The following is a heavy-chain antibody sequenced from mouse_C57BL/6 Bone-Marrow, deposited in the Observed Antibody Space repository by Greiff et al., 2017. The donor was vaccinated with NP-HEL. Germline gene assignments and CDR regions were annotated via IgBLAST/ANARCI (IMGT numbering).Heavy chain of an antibody. CDR3: ARYGFIDDGYPDY. D-gene: IGHD2-3*01. V-gene: IGHV1-69*01. J-gene: IGHJ2*01. Sequence: VQLQQPGAELVMPGASVKLSCKASGYTFTSYWMHWVKQRPGQGLEWIGEIDPSDSYTNYNQKFKGKSTLTVDKSSSTAYMQLSSLTSEDSAVYYCARYGFIDDGYPDYWGQGTTLTVSS. CDR1: GYTFTSYW. CDR2: IDPSDSYT.